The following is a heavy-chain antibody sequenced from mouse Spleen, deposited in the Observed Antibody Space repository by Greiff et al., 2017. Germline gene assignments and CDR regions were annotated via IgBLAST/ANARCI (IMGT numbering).Heavy chain of an antibody. Sequence: EVHLVESGGGLVKPGGSLKLSCAASGFTFSDYGMHWVRQAPEKGLEWVAYLSSGSSTIYYADTVKGRFTISRDNAKNTLFLQMTSLRSEDTAMYYCAQLGRGYWGQGTTLTVSS. D-gene: IGHD4-1*02. J-gene: IGHJ2*01. CDR1: GFTFSDYG. CDR3: AQLGRGY. V-gene: IGHV5-17*01. CDR2: LSSGSSTI.